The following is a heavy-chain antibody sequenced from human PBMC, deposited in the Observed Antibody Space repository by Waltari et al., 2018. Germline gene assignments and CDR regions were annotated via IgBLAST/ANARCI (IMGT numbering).Heavy chain of an antibody. CDR2: IKQSGST. CDR3: ARMFVVVPAAMGDY. Sequence: QVQLQQWGAGLLKPSETLSLTCAVYGGSFSGYYWSWIRQPPGKGPEWIGEIKQSGSTNYHPSRKSRCTISVDTSKNQVSLKLSSVTAADTAVYYCARMFVVVPAAMGDYWGQGTLVTVSS. V-gene: IGHV4-34*01. J-gene: IGHJ4*02. CDR1: GGSFSGYY. D-gene: IGHD2-2*01.